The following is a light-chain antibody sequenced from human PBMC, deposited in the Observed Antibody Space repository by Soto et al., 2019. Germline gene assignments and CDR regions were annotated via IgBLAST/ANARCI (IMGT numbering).Light chain of an antibody. CDR1: QGISQY. J-gene: IGKJ1*01. CDR2: AAT. CDR3: QQANSFPWT. Sequence: DIHLTQSSSLLSASVGDRVTITCRASQGISQYVSWYQQKPGKAPRLLIYAATVLQGGVPSRFSGSGSGTDFTLTISSLQPEDFATCYCQQANSFPWTFGQGTKVDI. V-gene: IGKV1-9*01.